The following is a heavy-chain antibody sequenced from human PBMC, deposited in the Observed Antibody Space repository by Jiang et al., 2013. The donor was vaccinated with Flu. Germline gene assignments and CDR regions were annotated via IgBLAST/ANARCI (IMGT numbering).Heavy chain of an antibody. CDR2: IRYDGSNK. Sequence: GGSLRLSCAASGFTFSSYGMHWVRQAPGKGLEWVAFIRYDGSNKYYADSVKGRFTISRDNSKNTLYLQMNSLRAEDTAVYYCAKDIGGITMIVVVITGDGMDVWGQGTTVTVSS. D-gene: IGHD3-22*01. CDR1: GFTFSSYG. J-gene: IGHJ6*02. CDR3: AKDIGGITMIVVVITGDGMDV. V-gene: IGHV3-30*02.